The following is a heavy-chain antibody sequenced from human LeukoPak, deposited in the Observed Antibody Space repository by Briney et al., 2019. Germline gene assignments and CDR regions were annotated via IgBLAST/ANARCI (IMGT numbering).Heavy chain of an antibody. Sequence: GWSLTLSCPSSVLTVSSNYMNWVRQAPAKGLAWVAVIYSGGSTYYAESVKGRFTISRHYSKSTLYLQMNSLRTEDTAVYYCARGNDYFDYWGQGTLVTVSS. D-gene: IGHD3-10*01. CDR1: VLTVSSNY. CDR2: IYSGGST. V-gene: IGHV3-53*04. CDR3: ARGNDYFDY. J-gene: IGHJ4*02.